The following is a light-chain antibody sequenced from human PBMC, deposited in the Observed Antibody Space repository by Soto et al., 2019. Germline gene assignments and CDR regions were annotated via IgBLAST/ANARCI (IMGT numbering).Light chain of an antibody. CDR3: AAWDDSLNGYV. J-gene: IGLJ1*01. Sequence: QSVLTQPPSASGTPGQRVTISCSGSSSNIGSNPVDWYQQHPGTAPKLLIYSNNQRPSGVPDRFSGSKSGTSASLAISGLQSEDEADYYCAAWDDSLNGYVFGTGTKLTVL. CDR1: SSNIGSNP. CDR2: SNN. V-gene: IGLV1-44*01.